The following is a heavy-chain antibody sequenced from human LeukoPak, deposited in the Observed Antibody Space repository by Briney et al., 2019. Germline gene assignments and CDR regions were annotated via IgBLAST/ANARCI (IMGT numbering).Heavy chain of an antibody. J-gene: IGHJ4*02. D-gene: IGHD1-1*01. CDR1: GGSIRRSSYY. CDR2: IYYSGST. CDR3: ARDRGTWNDDGFDY. Sequence: SSETLSLTCTVSGGSIRRSSYYWGWIRQSPGKGLEWIGSIYYSGSTYYNPSLKSRVTISVDTSENQFSLKLSSVTAADTAVYYCARDRGTWNDDGFDYWGQGTLVTVSS. V-gene: IGHV4-39*02.